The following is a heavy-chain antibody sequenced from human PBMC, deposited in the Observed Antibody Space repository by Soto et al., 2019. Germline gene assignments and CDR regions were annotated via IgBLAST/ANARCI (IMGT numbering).Heavy chain of an antibody. J-gene: IGHJ6*03. D-gene: IGHD3-10*01. CDR3: AREIYYYGSGSYYSEYYMDV. CDR1: GFTFSSYG. V-gene: IGHV3-33*01. Sequence: LTCAASGFTFSSYGMHWVRQAPGKGLEWVAVIWYDGSNKYYADSVKGRFTISRDNSKNTLYLQMNSLRAEDTAVYYCAREIYYYGSGSYYSEYYMDVWGKGTTVTVSS. CDR2: IWYDGSNK.